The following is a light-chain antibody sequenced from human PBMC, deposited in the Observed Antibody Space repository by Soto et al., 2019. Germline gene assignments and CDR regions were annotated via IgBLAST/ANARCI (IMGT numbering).Light chain of an antibody. J-gene: IGKJ1*01. CDR3: QQYGSSPPWT. CDR1: QSVSSYY. CDR2: AAS. V-gene: IGKV3-20*01. Sequence: EIVLTQSPGTLSLSPGERATLSCRASQSVSSYYLAWYQQKPGQAPRLLIYAASSRATGIPDRFSGGGSGTDFTLTISRLEPEDFAVYYCQQYGSSPPWTFGQGTKVDIK.